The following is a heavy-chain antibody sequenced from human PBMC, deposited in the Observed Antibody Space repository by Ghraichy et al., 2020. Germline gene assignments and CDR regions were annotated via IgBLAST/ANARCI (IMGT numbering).Heavy chain of an antibody. V-gene: IGHV4-34*01. Sequence: SETLSLTCAVYVGSFSGYYWSWIRQPPGKGLEWIGEINPTTGITNNSPSLKSRLTMLVDKSKNQFSLKLSSVTAADTAVYYCARGGYYYYMDVWGKGTTVTVSS. J-gene: IGHJ6*03. CDR2: INPTTGIT. CDR3: ARGGYYYYMDV. CDR1: VGSFSGYY.